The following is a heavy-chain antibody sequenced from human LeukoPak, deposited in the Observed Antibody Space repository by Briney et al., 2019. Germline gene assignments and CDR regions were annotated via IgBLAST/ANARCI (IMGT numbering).Heavy chain of an antibody. CDR1: GFSFNNCA. V-gene: IGHV3-23*01. CDR3: TTLDCSTSTCNLNY. D-gene: IGHD2-2*01. CDR2: ISTSAAGI. Sequence: GGSLRLSCAASGFSFNNCAISWVRHPPPPGLGWVSTISTSAAGIYYEDSVKGRVTISRDNSKNPVSVQMNGLRVEDTAVYYCTTLDCSTSTCNLNYWGQGTLVTVSS. J-gene: IGHJ4*02.